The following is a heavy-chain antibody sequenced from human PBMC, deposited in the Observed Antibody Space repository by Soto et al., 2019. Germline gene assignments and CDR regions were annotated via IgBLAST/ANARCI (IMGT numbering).Heavy chain of an antibody. Sequence: LCGGSISSGGYYWSWIRQHPGKGLEWIGYIYYSGSTYYNPSLKSRVTISVDTYKNQFSLKLSSVTAADTAVYYCARAGGSGSYHNAFDIWGQGTMVTVSS. J-gene: IGHJ3*02. CDR2: IYYSGST. CDR3: ARAGGSGSYHNAFDI. D-gene: IGHD3-10*01. V-gene: IGHV4-31*02. CDR1: GGSISSGGYY.